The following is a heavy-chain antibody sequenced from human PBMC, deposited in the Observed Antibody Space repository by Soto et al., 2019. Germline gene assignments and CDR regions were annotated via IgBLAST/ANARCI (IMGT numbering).Heavy chain of an antibody. CDR3: ARDLPTYYDFWSGPIRAYYYGMDV. CDR1: GGTFSSYA. V-gene: IGHV1-69*01. CDR2: IIPIFGTA. J-gene: IGHJ6*02. Sequence: QVQLVQSGAEVKKPGSSVKVSCKASGGTFSSYAISWVRQAPGQGLEWMGGIIPIFGTANYAQKFQGRVTIPADESTSTAYMELSSLRSEDTAVYYCARDLPTYYDFWSGPIRAYYYGMDVWGQGTTVTVSS. D-gene: IGHD3-3*01.